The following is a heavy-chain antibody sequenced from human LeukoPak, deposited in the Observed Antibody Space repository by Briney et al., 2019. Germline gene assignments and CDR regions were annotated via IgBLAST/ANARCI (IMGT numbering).Heavy chain of an antibody. CDR3: ARRAGSYPHSYDY. Sequence: GGSLRLSCAASGFTFSSYWMSWVRQAPGKGLEWVAMIRQDGNEKYYVDSVKGRFTISRDNAKNSLYLQMDSLRAEDTAIYYCARRAGSYPHSYDYWGQGTLVTVSS. CDR1: GFTFSSYW. V-gene: IGHV3-7*01. CDR2: IRQDGNEK. D-gene: IGHD2-15*01. J-gene: IGHJ4*02.